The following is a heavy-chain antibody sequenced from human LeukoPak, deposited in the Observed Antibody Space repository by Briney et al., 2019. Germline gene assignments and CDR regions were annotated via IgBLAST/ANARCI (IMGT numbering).Heavy chain of an antibody. Sequence: GGSLRLSCAASGFTFNSYAMHWVRQAPGKGLEWVAFISYDGTNKYYAESVKGRFTISRDNSKNTLYVQMNSLRVEDTAVYYCARSRPYCSSARCFFGAFDIWGQGTMVTVSS. V-gene: IGHV3-30-3*01. J-gene: IGHJ3*02. CDR1: GFTFNSYA. CDR3: ARSRPYCSSARCFFGAFDI. CDR2: ISYDGTNK. D-gene: IGHD2-2*01.